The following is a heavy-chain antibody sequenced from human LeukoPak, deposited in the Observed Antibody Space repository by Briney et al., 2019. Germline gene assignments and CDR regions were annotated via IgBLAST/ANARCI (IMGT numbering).Heavy chain of an antibody. V-gene: IGHV4-4*02. J-gene: IGHJ6*02. CDR1: GGSISSSNW. D-gene: IGHD4-17*01. Sequence: PSETLSLTCAVSGGSISSSNWWSWVRQPPGKGLEWIGEIYHSGSTNYNPSLKSRVTISADKSKNQFSLKLSSVTAADTAVYYCASRYGEEYYYGMDVWGQGTTVTVSS. CDR3: ASRYGEEYYYGMDV. CDR2: IYHSGST.